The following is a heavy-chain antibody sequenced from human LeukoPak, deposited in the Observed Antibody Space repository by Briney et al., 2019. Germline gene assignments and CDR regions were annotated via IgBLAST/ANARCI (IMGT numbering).Heavy chain of an antibody. CDR1: GFSFSNYV. V-gene: IGHV3-23*01. CDR3: AKDKGYCSSTSCPDAFDI. D-gene: IGHD2-2*01. Sequence: PGGSLRLSCGASGFSFSNYVMSWVRQAPGKGLEWVSAISGSGGSTYYADSVKGRFTISRDNSKNTLYLQMNSLRAEDTAVYYCAKDKGYCSSTSCPDAFDIWGQGTMVTVSS. CDR2: ISGSGGST. J-gene: IGHJ3*02.